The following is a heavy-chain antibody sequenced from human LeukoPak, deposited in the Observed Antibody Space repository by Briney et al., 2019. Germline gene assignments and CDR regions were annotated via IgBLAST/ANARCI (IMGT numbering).Heavy chain of an antibody. Sequence: GGSLRLSCAASGFTFSSYAMSWVRQAPGKGLEWVSGISGSGGSTVYVDSVKGRFTISRDSSKNTLFLQMNRLRPEDAAVYYCAKAPVTTCRGAYCYPFDYWGQGTLVTVSS. J-gene: IGHJ4*02. D-gene: IGHD2-21*01. CDR3: AKAPVTTCRGAYCYPFDY. V-gene: IGHV3-23*01. CDR2: ISGSGGST. CDR1: GFTFSSYA.